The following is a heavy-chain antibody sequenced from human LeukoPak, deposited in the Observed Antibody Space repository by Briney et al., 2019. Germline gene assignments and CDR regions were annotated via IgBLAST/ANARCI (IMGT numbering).Heavy chain of an antibody. D-gene: IGHD6-19*01. J-gene: IGHJ4*02. CDR3: ARGHSVAGGLDY. Sequence: SETLSLTCTVSGGSISSYYWSWIRQPPGKGLEWIGYIYYSGSTNYNPSLKSRVTISVDTSKNQFSLKLSSVTAADTAVYYCARGHSVAGGLDYWGQGTLVTVSS. CDR2: IYYSGST. CDR1: GGSISSYY. V-gene: IGHV4-59*01.